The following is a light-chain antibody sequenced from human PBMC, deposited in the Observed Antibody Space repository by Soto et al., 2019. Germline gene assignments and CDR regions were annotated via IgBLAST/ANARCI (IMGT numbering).Light chain of an antibody. J-gene: IGLJ3*02. CDR3: QTWGTGIHV. CDR2: LNNDGSH. V-gene: IGLV4-69*01. Sequence: QSVLTQSPSASASLGASVKLTCTLSSGHSSYAIAWHQQQPEKGPRYLMKLNNDGSHSKGDGIPDRFSGSSSGAERYLTISSLQSEDEADYYCQTWGTGIHVFGGGTKLTVL. CDR1: SGHSSYA.